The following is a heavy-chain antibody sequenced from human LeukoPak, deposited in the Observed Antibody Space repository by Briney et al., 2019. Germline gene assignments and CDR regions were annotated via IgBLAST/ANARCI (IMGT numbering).Heavy chain of an antibody. Sequence: GRSLRLSCAASGFTFSSYAMHWVRQAPGKGLEWVAVISYDGSNKYYADSVKGRFTISRDNSKNTLYLQMNSLRAEDTAVYYCARDPLRITMVRGVTYFDYWGQGTLVTVSS. J-gene: IGHJ4*02. D-gene: IGHD3-10*01. CDR1: GFTFSSYA. V-gene: IGHV3-30-3*01. CDR3: ARDPLRITMVRGVTYFDY. CDR2: ISYDGSNK.